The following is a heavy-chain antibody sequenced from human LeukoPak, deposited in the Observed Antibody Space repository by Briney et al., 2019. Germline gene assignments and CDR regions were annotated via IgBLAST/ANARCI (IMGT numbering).Heavy chain of an antibody. CDR1: GSTFDDYA. V-gene: IGHV3-9*01. CDR2: ISWNSGSI. J-gene: IGHJ4*02. Sequence: PGGSLRLSCAASGSTFDDYAMHWVRQAPGKGLEWVSGISWNSGSIGYADSVKGRFTISRDNAKNSLYLQMNSLRAEDTALYYCASPYLGDSGDWGQGTLVTVSS. CDR3: ASPYLGDSGD. D-gene: IGHD3-16*01.